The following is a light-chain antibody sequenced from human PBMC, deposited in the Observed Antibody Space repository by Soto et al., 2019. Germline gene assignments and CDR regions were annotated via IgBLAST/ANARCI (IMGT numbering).Light chain of an antibody. J-gene: IGKJ3*01. CDR3: QQLNSYPRFT. CDR1: QGISSY. CDR2: AAS. V-gene: IGKV1-9*01. Sequence: GDRVTFTCRASQGISSYLAWYQQKPGKAPKLLIYAASTLQSGVPSRFSGSGSGTEFTLTISSLQPEDFATYYCQQLNSYPRFTFGPGTKVDIK.